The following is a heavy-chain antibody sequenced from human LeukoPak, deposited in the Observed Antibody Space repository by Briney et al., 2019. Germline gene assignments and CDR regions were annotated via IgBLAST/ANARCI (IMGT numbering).Heavy chain of an antibody. D-gene: IGHD1-26*01. V-gene: IGHV3-64*01. Sequence: GGSLRLSXAASGFTFSSYAMHWVRQAPGKGLEYVSAISSNGGSTYYANSVKGRFTISRDNSKNTLYLQMGSLRAEDMAVYYCARSSGSYPLDYWGQGTLVTVSS. CDR2: ISSNGGST. CDR3: ARSSGSYPLDY. J-gene: IGHJ4*02. CDR1: GFTFSSYA.